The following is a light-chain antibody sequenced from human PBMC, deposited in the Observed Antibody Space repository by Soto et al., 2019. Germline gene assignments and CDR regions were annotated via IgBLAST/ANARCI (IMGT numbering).Light chain of an antibody. CDR2: GAS. CDR1: QSVSSSY. J-gene: IGKJ2*01. Sequence: EIVLTQSPGTLSLSPGERATLSCRASQSVSSSYLAWYQQKPGQAPRLLIYGASSRATGISDRFSGSGSGTDFTLTISRLEPEDFAVYYCQQYDSSPYTFGQGTKLEIK. V-gene: IGKV3-20*01. CDR3: QQYDSSPYT.